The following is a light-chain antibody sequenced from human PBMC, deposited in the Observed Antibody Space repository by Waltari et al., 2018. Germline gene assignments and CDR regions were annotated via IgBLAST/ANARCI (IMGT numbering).Light chain of an antibody. CDR1: SSNIGAGYD. Sequence: QSVLTQPPSVSGAPGQRVTVSCTGSSSNIGAGYDVHWYQQAPGTAPKLLSFATAKRPTGVPDRFSGARSGTSASLAITGLQADDAADYSCQSYDSKLSGYVFGTGTKVIVL. J-gene: IGLJ1*01. CDR3: QSYDSKLSGYV. CDR2: ATA. V-gene: IGLV1-40*01.